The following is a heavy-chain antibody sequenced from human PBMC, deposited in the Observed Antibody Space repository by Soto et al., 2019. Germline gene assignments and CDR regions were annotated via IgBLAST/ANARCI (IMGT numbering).Heavy chain of an antibody. CDR1: GFTFSSYA. J-gene: IGHJ6*02. D-gene: IGHD2-21*02. V-gene: IGHV3-23*01. Sequence: PGGSLRLSCAASGFTFSSYAMSWVRQAPGKGLEWVSAISGSGGSTYYADSVKGRFTISRDNSKNTLYLQMNSPRAEDTAVYYCAKDSLIVVVTAPVFPRYYGMDVWGQGTTVTVSS. CDR3: AKDSLIVVVTAPVFPRYYGMDV. CDR2: ISGSGGST.